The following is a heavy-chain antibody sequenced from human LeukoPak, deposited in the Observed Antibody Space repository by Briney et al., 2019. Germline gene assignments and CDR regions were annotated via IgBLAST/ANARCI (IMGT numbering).Heavy chain of an antibody. Sequence: SETLSHTCAVYGGSFCGYYWRWIPQPPGKGLEWIGEIKHSGSTNYNPSRKSRVTISVDTSKNQFSLKLSSVTAADTAVYYCARGRITMVRGVIIFPELDYWGQGTLVTVSS. CDR3: ARGRITMVRGVIIFPELDY. J-gene: IGHJ4*02. D-gene: IGHD3-10*01. CDR1: GGSFCGYY. V-gene: IGHV4-34*01. CDR2: IKHSGST.